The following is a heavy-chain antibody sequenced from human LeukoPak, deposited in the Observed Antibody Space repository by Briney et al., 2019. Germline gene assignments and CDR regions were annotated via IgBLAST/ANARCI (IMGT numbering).Heavy chain of an antibody. D-gene: IGHD2-21*01. V-gene: IGHV4-59*08. CDR3: ARRLVTPDWYFDL. J-gene: IGHJ2*01. CDR1: GGFISTFY. CDR2: IHYSGLT. Sequence: SETLSPTCNVSGGFISTFYWSWIRQPPGEGLEWIGYIHYSGLTNYNPSLKSRVTISVDTSKNQFSLRLTSVTAADTAVYYCARRLVTPDWYFDLWGRGTLVTVSS.